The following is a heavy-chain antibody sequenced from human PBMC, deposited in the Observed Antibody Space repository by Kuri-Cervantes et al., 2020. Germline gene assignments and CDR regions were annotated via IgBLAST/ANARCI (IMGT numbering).Heavy chain of an antibody. D-gene: IGHD6-19*01. J-gene: IGHJ4*02. CDR1: GFTFDDYG. CDR2: ISSSGSTI. Sequence: GGALRLCCAASGFTFDDYGMSWIRQAPGKGLEWVSYISSSGSTIYYAGSVKGRFTISRDNAKNSLYLQMNSLRAEDTAVYYCARRTVPLFPSSGWYYFDYWGQGTLVTVSS. CDR3: ARRTVPLFPSSGWYYFDY. V-gene: IGHV3-11*01.